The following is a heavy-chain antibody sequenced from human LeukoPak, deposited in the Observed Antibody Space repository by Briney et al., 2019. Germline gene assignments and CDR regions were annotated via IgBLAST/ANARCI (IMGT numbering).Heavy chain of an antibody. CDR3: ARVLNYYDSSGYYFSY. CDR1: GFTFNAYS. D-gene: IGHD3-22*01. Sequence: GGSLRLSCAASGFTFNAYSMNWVRQAPGKGLEWVAVISYDGSNEYYADSVKGRFTISRDNSKNTLYLQMNSLRVEDTAVYYCARVLNYYDSSGYYFSYWGQGTLVTVSS. J-gene: IGHJ4*02. CDR2: ISYDGSNE. V-gene: IGHV3-30*03.